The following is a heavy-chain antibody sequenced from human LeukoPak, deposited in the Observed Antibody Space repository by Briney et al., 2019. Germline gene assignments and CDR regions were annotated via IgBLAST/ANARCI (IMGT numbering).Heavy chain of an antibody. CDR1: GFTFSNAW. J-gene: IGHJ4*02. Sequence: PGGSLRLSCAASGFTFSNAWMSWVRQAPGKGLEWVGRIKSKTDGGTTDYAAPVKGRFTISRDDSKNTLYLQMNRLKTEDTAVYYCTTGDPMVRGVLDYWGQGTLVTVSS. D-gene: IGHD3-10*01. CDR3: TTGDPMVRGVLDY. V-gene: IGHV3-15*01. CDR2: IKSKTDGGTT.